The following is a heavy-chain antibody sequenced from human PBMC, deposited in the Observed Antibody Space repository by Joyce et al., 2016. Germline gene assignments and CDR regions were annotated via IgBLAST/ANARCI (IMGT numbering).Heavy chain of an antibody. Sequence: QVQLVQSGAEVKKPGSSVKVSCKASGVTFSYYAITWARQAPGQGLAGMGGSIPVFGTTNYAQKFQGRVTITADKSTNTVYLELSSLRSEDTAVYYCARRRDSSGYPSWHYWYFDLWGRGTLVTVSP. D-gene: IGHD3-22*01. J-gene: IGHJ2*01. CDR1: GVTFSYYA. V-gene: IGHV1-69*06. CDR3: ARRRDSSGYPSWHYWYFDL. CDR2: SIPVFGTT.